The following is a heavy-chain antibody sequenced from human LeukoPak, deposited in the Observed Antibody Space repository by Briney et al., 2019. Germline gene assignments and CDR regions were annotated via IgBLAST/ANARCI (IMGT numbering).Heavy chain of an antibody. CDR2: ISSSGST. D-gene: IGHD6-13*01. V-gene: IGHV4-61*02. CDR1: GDSISSGDYY. Sequence: PSETLSLTCTVSGDSISSGDYYWSWIRQPAGKRLEWIGRISSSGSTNYNPSLKSRVTISVDTSKNQFSLKPSSVTAADTAVYYCARGHIMKYSSSWFRGPYDYWGQGTLVTVSS. CDR3: ARGHIMKYSSSWFRGPYDY. J-gene: IGHJ4*02.